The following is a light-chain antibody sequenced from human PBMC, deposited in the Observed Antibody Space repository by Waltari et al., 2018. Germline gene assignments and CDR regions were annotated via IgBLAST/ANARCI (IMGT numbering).Light chain of an antibody. CDR2: GAS. V-gene: IGKV3-20*01. Sequence: EIVLTQSPGTLSLSQGERATLSCRASQSVSRNYLNWYQQKGGQAPRPLIHGASIRATGIPDRFSGSGSGTDFTLTISRLEPEDFAVYYCQQYDGEVLTFGGGTKVEI. J-gene: IGKJ4*01. CDR3: QQYDGEVLT. CDR1: QSVSRNY.